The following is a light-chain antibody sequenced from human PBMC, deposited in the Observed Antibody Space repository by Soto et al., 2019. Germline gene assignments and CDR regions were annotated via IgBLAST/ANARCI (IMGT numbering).Light chain of an antibody. J-gene: IGKJ1*01. CDR2: NAS. CDR1: QSVGRS. Sequence: EIMMTQSPATLSVTPGESATLSCRASQSVGRSVAWYQQRPGQSPSLLIFNASTRASGISARFSGSGSGTDFSLAISGLQSEDYAVYYCQQYNVWWTFGQGTKVE. CDR3: QQYNVWWT. V-gene: IGKV3-15*01.